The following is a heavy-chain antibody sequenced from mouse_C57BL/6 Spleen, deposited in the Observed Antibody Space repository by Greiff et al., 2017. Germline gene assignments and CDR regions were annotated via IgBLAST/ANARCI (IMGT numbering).Heavy chain of an antibody. CDR2: ISYDGSN. CDR3: ARDGDYYGV. Sequence: EVKLQESGPGLVKPSQSLSLTCSVTGYSITSGYYWNWIRQFPGNKLEWMGYISYDGSNNYNPSLKNRISITRDTSKNQFFLKLNSVTTEDTATYYCARDGDYYGVWGTGTTVTVSS. CDR1: GYSITSGYY. V-gene: IGHV3-6*01. J-gene: IGHJ1*03.